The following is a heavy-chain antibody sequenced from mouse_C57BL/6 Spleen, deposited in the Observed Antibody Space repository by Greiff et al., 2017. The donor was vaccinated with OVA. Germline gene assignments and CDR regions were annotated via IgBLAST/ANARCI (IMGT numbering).Heavy chain of an antibody. CDR3: ARSGLLLRGYFDY. CDR1: GYTFTSYG. Sequence: VMLVESGAELARPGASVKLSCKASGYTFTSYGISWVKQRTGQGLEWIGEIYPRSGNTYYNEKFKGKATLTADKSSSTAYMELRSLTSEDSAVYFCARSGLLLRGYFDYWGQGTTLTVSS. J-gene: IGHJ2*01. D-gene: IGHD1-1*01. V-gene: IGHV1-81*01. CDR2: IYPRSGNT.